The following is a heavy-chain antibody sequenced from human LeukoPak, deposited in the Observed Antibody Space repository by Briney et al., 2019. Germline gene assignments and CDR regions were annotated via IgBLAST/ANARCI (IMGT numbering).Heavy chain of an antibody. CDR1: GYKFNTYW. J-gene: IGHJ6*03. V-gene: IGHV5-51*01. Sequence: GESLKISCKASGYKFNTYWIGWVRQQAGKGLEWMGIIYPDDSDTRYSPSFQGQVTISADKSISTAYLQWSSLKASDTAIYYCVSRSLLVPGSDDYWYYYMDVWGRGTTVIVSS. CDR2: IYPDDSDT. D-gene: IGHD6-19*01. CDR3: VSRSLLVPGSDDYWYYYMDV.